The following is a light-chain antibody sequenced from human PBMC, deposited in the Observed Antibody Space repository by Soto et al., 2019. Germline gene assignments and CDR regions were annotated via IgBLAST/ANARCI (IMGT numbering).Light chain of an antibody. V-gene: IGKV1-12*01. CDR2: AAS. CDR3: QQAHTFPYT. CDR1: QGINRR. J-gene: IGKJ2*01. Sequence: DIQMTQSPSSVSASVGDRVTITCRASQGINRRLAWYQQTPGKAPKLLIYAASGLHTGVPSRFSGSGSGTDFTLTISSLQPEDIATYYCQQAHTFPYTFGQGTKVDI.